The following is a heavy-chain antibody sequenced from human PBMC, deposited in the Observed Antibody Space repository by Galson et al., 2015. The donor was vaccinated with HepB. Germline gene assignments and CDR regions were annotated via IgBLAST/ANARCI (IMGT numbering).Heavy chain of an antibody. CDR3: VRLEVGGFRGGSESFDY. Sequence: SLRLSCAVSGFTVSLNYMSWVRQAPGKGLEWVSAVSGAGTTNYADSVKGRLTVSRDNSISTVYLQMNSLRTEDTAFYYCVRLEVGGFRGGSESFDYWGRGTLVTVSS. J-gene: IGHJ4*02. V-gene: IGHV3-66*02. CDR1: GFTVSLNY. CDR2: VSGAGTT. D-gene: IGHD3-22*01.